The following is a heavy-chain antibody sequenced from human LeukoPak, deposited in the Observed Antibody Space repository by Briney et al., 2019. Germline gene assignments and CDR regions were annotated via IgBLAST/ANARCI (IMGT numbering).Heavy chain of an antibody. Sequence: GGSLRLSCAASGFTFTDAWMTWVRQAPGKGLEWVGHIKSKADGGTTDYAAPVKGRFTISRDDSKNMLYLQMNSLKTEDTAVYYCTTAHYCSGGRCHFDLWGRGTLVTVSS. J-gene: IGHJ2*01. V-gene: IGHV3-15*01. CDR1: GFTFTDAW. CDR2: IKSKADGGTT. CDR3: TTAHYCSGGRCHFDL. D-gene: IGHD2-15*01.